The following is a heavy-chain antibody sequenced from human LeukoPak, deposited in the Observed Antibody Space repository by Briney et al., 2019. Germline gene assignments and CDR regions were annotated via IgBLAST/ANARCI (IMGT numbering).Heavy chain of an antibody. CDR3: AKRGGSYDFWSGYRYYFDY. J-gene: IGHJ4*02. CDR2: ISGSGGST. CDR1: GWTFSSYA. V-gene: IGHV3-23*01. D-gene: IGHD3-3*01. Sequence: GGSLRLSCAPSGWTFSSYAMSWVRQAPGKGLEWVSAISGSGGSTYYADSVKGRFTISRDNSKNTLYLQMNSLRAEDTAVYYCAKRGGSYDFWSGYRYYFDYWGQGTLVTVSS.